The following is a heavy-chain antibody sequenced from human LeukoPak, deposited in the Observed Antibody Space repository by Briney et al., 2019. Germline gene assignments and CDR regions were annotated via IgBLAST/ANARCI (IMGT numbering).Heavy chain of an antibody. J-gene: IGHJ4*02. CDR1: GFXFSSYS. CDR2: ISYGGDNQ. CDR3: ARAPDSSGYYYYFDY. V-gene: IGHV3-30*03. D-gene: IGHD3-22*01. Sequence: GGSLRLSCAASGFXFSSYSMSWVRQAPGQGLEWVAVISYGGDNQYYAESVKGRFTISRDNTKNTVYLQMNSLRPEDTAVYYCARAPDSSGYYYYFDYWGQGALVTVSS.